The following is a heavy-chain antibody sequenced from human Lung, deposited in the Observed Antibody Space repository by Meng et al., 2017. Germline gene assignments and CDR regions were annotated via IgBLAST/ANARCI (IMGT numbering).Heavy chain of an antibody. Sequence: GGPLRPSCAVSGFASSSFGLWWVRQAPGKGLKWVSTISNNGRNTHYSDSVRGRFTISRDNSKKTVYLEMSSLRVEDTAVYYCGKDPSEYGSAPADFWGQGTLVTVSS. CDR1: GFASSSFG. V-gene: IGHV3-23*01. CDR3: GKDPSEYGSAPADF. CDR2: ISNNGRNT. J-gene: IGHJ4*02. D-gene: IGHD2-15*01.